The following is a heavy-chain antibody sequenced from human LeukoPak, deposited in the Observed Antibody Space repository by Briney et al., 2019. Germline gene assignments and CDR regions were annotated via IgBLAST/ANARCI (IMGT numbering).Heavy chain of an antibody. J-gene: IGHJ6*03. Sequence: ASVKVSCKASGYTFTGYYMHWVRQATGQGLEWMGWMNPNSGSTGYAQKFQGRVTITRNTSISTAYMELSSLRSEGTAVYYCARVLARYYDFWSGYYRGYYYMDVWGKGTTVTVSS. V-gene: IGHV1-8*03. D-gene: IGHD3-3*01. CDR1: GYTFTGYY. CDR2: MNPNSGST. CDR3: ARVLARYYDFWSGYYRGYYYMDV.